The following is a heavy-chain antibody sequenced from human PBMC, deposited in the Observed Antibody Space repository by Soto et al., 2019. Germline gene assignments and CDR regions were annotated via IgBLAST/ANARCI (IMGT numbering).Heavy chain of an antibody. V-gene: IGHV3-15*07. CDR1: GFTFSNAW. CDR2: IKSKTDGGTT. Sequence: GGSLRLSCAASGFTFSNAWMNWVRQAPGKGLEWVGRIKSKTDGGTTDYAAPVKGRFTISRDDSKNTLYLQMNSLKTEDTAVYYCTTDIGGLRLGELSLRGLWWGQGTLVTVSS. J-gene: IGHJ4*02. CDR3: TTDIGGLRLGELSLRGLW. D-gene: IGHD3-16*02.